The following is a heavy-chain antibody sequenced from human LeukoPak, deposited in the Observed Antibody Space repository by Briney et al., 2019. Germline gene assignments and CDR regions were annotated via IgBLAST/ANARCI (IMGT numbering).Heavy chain of an antibody. V-gene: IGHV1-69*04. CDR1: GGIFSSYA. J-gene: IGHJ4*02. CDR3: ARDSNYYGSGSYPDY. CDR2: IIPILGIA. D-gene: IGHD3-10*01. Sequence: SVKVSCKASGGIFSSYAISWVRQAPGQGLEWMGRIIPILGIANYAQKFQGRVTITADKSTSTAYMELSSLRSEDTAVYYCARDSNYYGSGSYPDYWGQGTLVTVSS.